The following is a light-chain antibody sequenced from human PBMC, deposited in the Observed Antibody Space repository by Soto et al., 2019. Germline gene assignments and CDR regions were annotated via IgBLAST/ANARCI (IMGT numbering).Light chain of an antibody. J-gene: IGKJ4*01. CDR2: DAF. V-gene: IGKV3-11*01. Sequence: EIVLTQSPAALYLSPGERATLSCRAGLSVDCYLGWYLQKLGHAPRLLIYDAFSRATGIPARFSCSGSGTDFTLTISSLESEDFADYYFQQRRSRPLAFGGGTKVEI. CDR3: QQRRSRPLA. CDR1: LSVDCY.